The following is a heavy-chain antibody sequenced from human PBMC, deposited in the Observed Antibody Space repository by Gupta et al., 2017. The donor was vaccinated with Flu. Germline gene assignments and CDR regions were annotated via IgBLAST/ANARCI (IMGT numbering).Heavy chain of an antibody. CDR2: IWNDGRNK. CDR1: GFNFINYG. V-gene: IGHV3-33*01. Sequence: QVQLVESGGGAVQPGRSLRLSCAASGFNFINYGMHWVRQSPGKGLEWVAVIWNDGRNKYNVESVRGRFTISRDNSKNTLYLQMNSLRAEDTAVYFCARELIFAPPTGYAMDVWGQGTAVTVSS. J-gene: IGHJ6*02. D-gene: IGHD3/OR15-3a*01. CDR3: ARELIFAPPTGYAMDV.